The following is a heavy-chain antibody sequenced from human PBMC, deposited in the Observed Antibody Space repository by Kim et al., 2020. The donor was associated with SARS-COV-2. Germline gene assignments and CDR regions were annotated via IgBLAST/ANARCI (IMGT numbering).Heavy chain of an antibody. CDR1: GFTFSDYY. V-gene: IGHV3-11*05. J-gene: IGHJ3*02. D-gene: IGHD3-22*01. Sequence: GGSLRLSCAASGFTFSDYYMSWIRQAPGKGLEWVSYISSSSSYTNYADSVKGRFTISRDNAKNSLYLQMNSLRAEDTAVYYCARGIATDYYDSSSHAFDIWGQGTMVTVSS. CDR2: ISSSSSYT. CDR3: ARGIATDYYDSSSHAFDI.